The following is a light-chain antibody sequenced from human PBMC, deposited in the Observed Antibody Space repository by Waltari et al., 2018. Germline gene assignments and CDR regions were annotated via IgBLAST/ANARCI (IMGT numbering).Light chain of an antibody. CDR2: DAS. CDR1: QSVSSY. V-gene: IGKV3-11*01. Sequence: EIALTQSPATLSLSPGERATLSCRASQSVSSYLAWYQQKPGQAPRLLIYDASNWATGIPARFSGSGSGTDFTLTISSLEPEDFAVYYCQQRSNWPITFGQGTRLEIK. J-gene: IGKJ5*01. CDR3: QQRSNWPIT.